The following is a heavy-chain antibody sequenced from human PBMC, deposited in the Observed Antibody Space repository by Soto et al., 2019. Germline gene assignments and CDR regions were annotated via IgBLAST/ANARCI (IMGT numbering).Heavy chain of an antibody. CDR1: GYTLTELS. D-gene: IGHD6-19*01. CDR3: AISTIAVAGTSAFDI. Sequence: ASVKVSCKVSGYTLTELSMHWVRQAPGKGLEWMGGFDPEDGETIYAQKFQGRVTMTEDTSTDTAYMELSSLRSEDTAVYYCAISTIAVAGTSAFDIWGQGTMVTVSS. V-gene: IGHV1-24*01. CDR2: FDPEDGET. J-gene: IGHJ3*02.